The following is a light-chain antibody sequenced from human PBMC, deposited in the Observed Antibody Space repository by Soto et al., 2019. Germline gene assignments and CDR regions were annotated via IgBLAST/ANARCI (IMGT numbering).Light chain of an antibody. J-gene: IGKJ4*01. CDR3: QQYFSSPLT. CDR1: QSVLYSSNNKNC. Sequence: DIVMTQSPDSLAVSLGERATINCKSIQSVLYSSNNKNCLAWYQQKPGQSPKLLIYWASVREFGVPDRFSSSGSGTDFTLTISSLQPEDVEVYYCQQYFSSPLTFGGGTTVDIK. CDR2: WAS. V-gene: IGKV4-1*01.